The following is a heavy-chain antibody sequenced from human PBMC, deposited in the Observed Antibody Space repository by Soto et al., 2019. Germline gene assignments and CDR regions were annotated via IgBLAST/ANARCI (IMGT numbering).Heavy chain of an antibody. Sequence: SESLSLTCAVSGGSISSGGYYWSWIRQHPGKGLEWIGYIYYSGITYYNPSLKSRVTISVDTSKNQFSLKLSSVTAADTAVYYCARLGIGSYFDYWGQGTLVTVSS. J-gene: IGHJ4*02. CDR3: ARLGIGSYFDY. CDR1: GGSISSGGYY. CDR2: IYYSGIT. D-gene: IGHD6-13*01. V-gene: IGHV4-31*11.